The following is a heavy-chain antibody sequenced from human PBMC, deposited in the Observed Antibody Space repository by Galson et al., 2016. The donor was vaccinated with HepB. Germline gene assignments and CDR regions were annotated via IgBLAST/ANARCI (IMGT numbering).Heavy chain of an antibody. D-gene: IGHD3-22*01. CDR3: ARHPDYYDNRGHLDY. Sequence: SLRLSCAASTFTFSSFAMSWVRQAPGQGLEWVSSIGHSGGYIYYADSVKGRVTIPRDNSNNTLYLQMNSLRAEDTAVYYCARHPDYYDNRGHLDYWGQGTLVTVSS. V-gene: IGHV3-23*01. CDR2: IGHSGGYI. CDR1: TFTFSSFA. J-gene: IGHJ4*02.